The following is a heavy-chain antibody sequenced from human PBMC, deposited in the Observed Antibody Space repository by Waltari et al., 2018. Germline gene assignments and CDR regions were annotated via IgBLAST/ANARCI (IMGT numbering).Heavy chain of an antibody. CDR2: IYYTGTT. V-gene: IGHV4-39*07. J-gene: IGHJ6*02. CDR3: ARLPLNYAVDV. D-gene: IGHD3-9*01. CDR1: GGSISSSTYD. Sequence: QLQLQELGPGLVTPSETLSITCTVSGGSISSSTYDGGWIRQTPGKRLECIGSIYYTGTTYHNPSLKSRITISIDTSQNQFSLQLYSVTAADTAVYYCARLPLNYAVDVWGQGTTVTVSS.